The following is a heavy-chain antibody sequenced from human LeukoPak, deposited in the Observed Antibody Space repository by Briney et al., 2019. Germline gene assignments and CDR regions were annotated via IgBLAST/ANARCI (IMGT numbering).Heavy chain of an antibody. D-gene: IGHD2-21*02. Sequence: PSETLSLTCTVSGGSISGYYWSWIRQPPGKGLEWIGHISYSGSTNYNPSLKSRVTISVDTSKNQFSLKLSSVTAADTAVYYCARVTNCGGDCYSYAFDIWGQGTMVTVSS. CDR2: ISYSGST. V-gene: IGHV4-59*01. J-gene: IGHJ3*02. CDR1: GGSISGYY. CDR3: ARVTNCGGDCYSYAFDI.